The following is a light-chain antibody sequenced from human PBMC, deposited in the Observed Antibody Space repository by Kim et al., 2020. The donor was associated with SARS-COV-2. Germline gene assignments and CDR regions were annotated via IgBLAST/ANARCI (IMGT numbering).Light chain of an antibody. Sequence: GQSITISCTGTSSEVGGYNYVSWYQQHPGKAPKLMIYDVSKRPSGVSNRFSGSKSGNTASLTISGLQAEDEADYYCSSYTASNSWVFGGGTQLTVL. J-gene: IGLJ3*02. V-gene: IGLV2-14*03. CDR1: SSEVGGYNY. CDR3: SSYTASNSWV. CDR2: DVS.